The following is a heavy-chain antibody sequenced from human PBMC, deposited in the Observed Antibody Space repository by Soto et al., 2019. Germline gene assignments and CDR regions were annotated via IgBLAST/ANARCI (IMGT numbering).Heavy chain of an antibody. J-gene: IGHJ3*02. V-gene: IGHV5-51*01. CDR1: GYSFASYW. D-gene: IGHD6-19*01. Sequence: PGESLKISCKGSGYSFASYWIGWVRQMPGKDLEWMGIIYPGDSDTRYSPSFQGQVTISADKSISTAYLQWSSLKASDTAMHYCARRDLIAVSGNDAFDIWGQGTMVTVSS. CDR3: ARRDLIAVSGNDAFDI. CDR2: IYPGDSDT.